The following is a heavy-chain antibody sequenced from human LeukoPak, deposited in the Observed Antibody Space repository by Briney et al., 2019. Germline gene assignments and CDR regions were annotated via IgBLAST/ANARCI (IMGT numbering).Heavy chain of an antibody. CDR3: ARDWRE. J-gene: IGHJ4*02. CDR2: IHSSGNT. Sequence: SETLSLTCTVSGGTIDDSRYYWGWSRQPPGKGLEWTGSIHSSGNTFYNPSLKSRVTISVDTSNNQFYLKLHSVTAADTAVYYCARDWREWGQGTLVTVSS. CDR1: GGTIDDSRYY. V-gene: IGHV4-39*07.